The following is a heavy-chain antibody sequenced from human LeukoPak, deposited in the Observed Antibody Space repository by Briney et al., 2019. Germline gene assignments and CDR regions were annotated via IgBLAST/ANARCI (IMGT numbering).Heavy chain of an antibody. D-gene: IGHD5-18*01. CDR2: INPSGGST. Sequence: ASVKVSCKASGYTFTSYYMHWVRQAPGQGLEWRGIINPSGGSTSYAQKFQGRVTMTRDTSTSTVYMELSSLRSEDTAVYYCARGPQELWLIGSFDYWGQGTLVTVSS. J-gene: IGHJ4*02. CDR3: ARGPQELWLIGSFDY. V-gene: IGHV1-46*01. CDR1: GYTFTSYY.